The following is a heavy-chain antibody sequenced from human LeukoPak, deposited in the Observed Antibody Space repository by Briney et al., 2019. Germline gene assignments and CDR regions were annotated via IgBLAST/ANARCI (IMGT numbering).Heavy chain of an antibody. CDR3: ARGGVLKSVDY. CDR1: GGFISGHY. J-gene: IGHJ4*02. D-gene: IGHD3-16*01. V-gene: IGHV4-59*11. Sequence: PSETLSLTCTVSGGFISGHYWTWIRQPPGKGLEWIGYIYYSGSTTYNPSLKSRVTISVDTSKNQFSLKLSSVTAADTAVYYCARGGVLKSVDYWGQGTLVTVSS. CDR2: IYYSGST.